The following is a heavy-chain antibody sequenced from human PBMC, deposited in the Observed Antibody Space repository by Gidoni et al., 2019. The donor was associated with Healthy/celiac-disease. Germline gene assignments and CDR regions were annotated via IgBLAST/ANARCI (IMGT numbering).Heavy chain of an antibody. CDR1: GGTFSSYT. V-gene: IGHV1-69*08. Sequence: QVQLVQSGTEVKKPGSSVKVSCKASGGTFSSYTISWVRQAPGQGLEWMGRIIPILGIANYAQKFQGRVTITADKSTSTAYMELSSLRSEDTAVYYCARDPAPGTGTDDYWGQGTLVTVSS. CDR2: IIPILGIA. D-gene: IGHD1-1*01. CDR3: ARDPAPGTGTDDY. J-gene: IGHJ4*02.